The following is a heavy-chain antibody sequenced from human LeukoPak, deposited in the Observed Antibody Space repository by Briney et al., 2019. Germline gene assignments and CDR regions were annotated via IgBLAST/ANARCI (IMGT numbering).Heavy chain of an antibody. CDR1: GFMFNAYW. CDR3: ARADLEWYLDL. CDR2: IRQDGGEI. Sequence: GGSLRLSCTGSGFMFNAYWMGWVRKAPGMGLEWVGKIRQDGGEIFYVDSVRGRFTISRDNAKNSLYLQLNSLRVEDTAIYYCARADLEWYLDLWGRGTLVTVSS. V-gene: IGHV3-7*01. J-gene: IGHJ2*01.